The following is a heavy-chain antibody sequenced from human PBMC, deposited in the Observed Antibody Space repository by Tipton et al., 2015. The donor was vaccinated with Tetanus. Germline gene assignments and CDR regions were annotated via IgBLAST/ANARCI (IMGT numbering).Heavy chain of an antibody. J-gene: IGHJ5*02. CDR2: ISSSSSTI. CDR3: ARGGFLDIVVVVAATKNWFDP. Sequence: SLRLSCAASGFTFSSYSMNWVRQAPGKGLEWVSYISSSSSTIYYADSVKGRFTISRDNAKNSLYLQMNSLRAEDTAVYYCARGGFLDIVVVVAATKNWFDPWGQGTLVTVSS. CDR1: GFTFSSYS. V-gene: IGHV3-48*01. D-gene: IGHD2-15*01.